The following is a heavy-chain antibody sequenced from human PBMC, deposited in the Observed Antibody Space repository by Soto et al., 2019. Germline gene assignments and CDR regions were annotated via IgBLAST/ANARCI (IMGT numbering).Heavy chain of an antibody. J-gene: IGHJ4*02. CDR2: IYYRGSSGST. D-gene: IGHD3-10*01. CDR1: GFNIRSSSYY. Sequence: SETLSLTSTFSGFNIRSSSYYWGWIRQPPGKGLEWIGSIYYRGSSGSTYYNPSLKSRVTISVDTSKNQFSLKLSSVTAADTAVYYCAREVAERDYGSGSYYKPIYFDYWGQGTLVTVSS. CDR3: AREVAERDYGSGSYYKPIYFDY. V-gene: IGHV4-39*07.